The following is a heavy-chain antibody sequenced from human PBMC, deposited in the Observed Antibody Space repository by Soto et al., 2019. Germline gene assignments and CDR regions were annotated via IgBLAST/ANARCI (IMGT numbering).Heavy chain of an antibody. CDR2: TDYRSKWYN. Sequence: SQTLSFTCAISAASVSTNSATCNWIRQSHSRGLEWLGTTDYRSKWYNDSAPSARSRIFINPNTSKNQPSRQLNSGIPEDMAVYYCARAHLGTDRYILEPFDPWGQGTPVAVSS. V-gene: IGHV6-1*01. CDR3: ARAHLGTDRYILEPFDP. J-gene: IGHJ5*02. CDR1: AASVSTNSAT. D-gene: IGHD5-18*01.